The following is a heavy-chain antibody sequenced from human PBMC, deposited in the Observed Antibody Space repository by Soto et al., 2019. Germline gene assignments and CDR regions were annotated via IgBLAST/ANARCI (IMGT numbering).Heavy chain of an antibody. D-gene: IGHD3-22*01. Sequence: ASVKVSCKASGYTFTSYYMHWVRQAPGQGLEWMGKINPSGGSTSYAQKFQGRVTMTRDTSTSTVYMELSSLRSEDTAVYYCARDDANYYDSSGYYLPRYWGQGTLVTVSS. V-gene: IGHV1-46*01. CDR1: GYTFTSYY. CDR2: INPSGGST. J-gene: IGHJ4*02. CDR3: ARDDANYYDSSGYYLPRY.